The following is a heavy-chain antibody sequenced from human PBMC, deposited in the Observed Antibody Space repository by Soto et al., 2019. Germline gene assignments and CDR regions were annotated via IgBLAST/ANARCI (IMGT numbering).Heavy chain of an antibody. CDR1: GYSISSGYY. Sequence: SETLSLTRAVSGYSISSGYYWGWIRQPPGKGLEWIGSIYHSGSTYYNPSLKSRVTISVDTSKNQFSLKLSPVTAADTAVYYCAREITMIVGGDAFDIWGQGTMVTVSS. D-gene: IGHD3-22*01. CDR3: AREITMIVGGDAFDI. J-gene: IGHJ3*02. CDR2: IYHSGST. V-gene: IGHV4-38-2*02.